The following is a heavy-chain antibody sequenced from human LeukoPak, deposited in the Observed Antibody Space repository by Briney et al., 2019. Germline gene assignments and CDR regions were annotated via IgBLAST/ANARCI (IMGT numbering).Heavy chain of an antibody. CDR2: TNHSGST. CDR1: GGSFSGYY. CDR3: ARVGRDYVWGSYRRNHLDY. Sequence: PSETLSLTCAVYGGSFSGYYWSWIRQPPGKGLEWIGETNHSGSTNYNPSLKSRVTISVDTSKNQFSLKLSSVTAADTAVYYCARVGRDYVWGSYRRNHLDYWGQGTLVTVSS. J-gene: IGHJ4*02. V-gene: IGHV4-34*01. D-gene: IGHD3-16*02.